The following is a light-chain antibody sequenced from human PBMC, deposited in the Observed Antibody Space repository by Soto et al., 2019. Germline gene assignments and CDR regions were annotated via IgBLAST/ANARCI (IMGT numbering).Light chain of an antibody. CDR1: QSLLHINGETS. CDR2: EVS. V-gene: IGKV2D-29*01. CDR3: MQSVQVPWT. Sequence: DLVMTQTPPSLSVTPGQPASISCKSGQSLLHINGETSLYWYLQKPGQPPQLLIYEVSNRLSGAPDRFSGSGSGTDFTLKISRVEAEDVGIYYCMQSVQVPWTFGQGTKVEIK. J-gene: IGKJ1*01.